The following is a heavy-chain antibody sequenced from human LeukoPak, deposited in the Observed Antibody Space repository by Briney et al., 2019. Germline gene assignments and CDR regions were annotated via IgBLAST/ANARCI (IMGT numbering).Heavy chain of an antibody. J-gene: IGHJ4*02. Sequence: GGSLRLSCAASGFTFSSYTMHWVRQAPGKGLEWVAVISYDGSNKYYADSVKGRFTISRDNSKNTLYLQMNSLRAEDTAVYYCARGDTHYYDSSGYSYYFDYWGQGTLVTVSS. D-gene: IGHD3-22*01. V-gene: IGHV3-30*04. CDR1: GFTFSSYT. CDR3: ARGDTHYYDSSGYSYYFDY. CDR2: ISYDGSNK.